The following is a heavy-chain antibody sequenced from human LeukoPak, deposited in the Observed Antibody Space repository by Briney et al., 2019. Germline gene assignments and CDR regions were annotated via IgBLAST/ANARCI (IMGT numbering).Heavy chain of an antibody. CDR3: ARDPKQGGTYWNYFDY. J-gene: IGHJ4*02. V-gene: IGHV3-74*01. Sequence: GGSLRLSCAASGLTFSSYWMHWVRQAPGKGPVWVSRINSDGSSTYYADSVRGRFTISRDNAKNTLYLQMNSLRAEDTAVYYCARDPKQGGTYWNYFDYWGQGALVTVSP. CDR1: GLTFSSYW. CDR2: INSDGSST. D-gene: IGHD1-26*01.